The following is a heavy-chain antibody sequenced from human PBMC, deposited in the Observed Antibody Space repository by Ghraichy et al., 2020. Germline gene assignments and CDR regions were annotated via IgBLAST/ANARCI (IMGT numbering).Heavy chain of an antibody. Sequence: SETLSLTCTVSGGSISSYYWSWIRQPPGKGLEWIGYIYYSGSTNYNPSLKSRVTISVDTSKNQFSLKLSSVTAADTAVYYCARGVGATPGAFDIWGQGTMVTVSS. J-gene: IGHJ3*02. CDR3: ARGVGATPGAFDI. CDR2: IYYSGST. V-gene: IGHV4-59*01. D-gene: IGHD1-26*01. CDR1: GGSISSYY.